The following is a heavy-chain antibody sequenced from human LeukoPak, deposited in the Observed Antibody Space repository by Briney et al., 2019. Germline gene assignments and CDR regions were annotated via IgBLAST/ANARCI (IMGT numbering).Heavy chain of an antibody. CDR3: ARSLKAGGDF. D-gene: IGHD1-26*01. CDR1: GYTFNDHY. Sequence: GASVKASCKTSGYTFNDHYIYWVRQVPGQGLEWMGRIEPSSGGTNYAQKFQGRVTLTRDTSIRTAYMDLKRLTSDDTATYYYARSLKAGGDFWGQGTLVTVSS. J-gene: IGHJ4*02. V-gene: IGHV1-2*06. CDR2: IEPSSGGT.